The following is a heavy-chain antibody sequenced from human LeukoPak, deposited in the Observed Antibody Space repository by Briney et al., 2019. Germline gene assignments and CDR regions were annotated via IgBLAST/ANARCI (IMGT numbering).Heavy chain of an antibody. V-gene: IGHV3-66*01. J-gene: IGHJ4*01. CDR2: IYSSGGT. CDR3: AKRPLSSCN. CDR1: GFNMRDND. Sequence: GGSLRLSCAVSGFNMRDNDMTWVRQAPGKGLEWVSLIYSSGGTSYADSVKGRFTISKDNSKNTLYLQMNSLRAEDTAVYYCAKRPLSSCNWGLGTLVTVSS. D-gene: IGHD5/OR15-5a*01.